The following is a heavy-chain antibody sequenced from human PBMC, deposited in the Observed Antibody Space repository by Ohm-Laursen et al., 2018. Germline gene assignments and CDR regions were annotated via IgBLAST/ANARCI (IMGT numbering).Heavy chain of an antibody. V-gene: IGHV3-7*01. CDR1: GFTFSSSW. Sequence: SLRLSCAASGFTFSSSWMSWVRQAPGKGLEWVAYIKHDGSKDFYVDSVKGRFTISRDNAKNSLYLQMNSLGADDTAVYYCTRPLRSASGLSWGQGTLVTVSS. J-gene: IGHJ5*02. CDR3: TRPLRSASGLS. D-gene: IGHD4/OR15-4a*01. CDR2: IKHDGSKD.